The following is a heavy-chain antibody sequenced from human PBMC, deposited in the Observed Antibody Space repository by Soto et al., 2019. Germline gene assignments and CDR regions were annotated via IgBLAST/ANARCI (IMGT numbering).Heavy chain of an antibody. CDR2: ISYDGSNK. CDR1: GFTFSSYG. J-gene: IGHJ6*02. Sequence: GGSLRLSCAASGFTFSSYGMHWVRQAPGKGLEWVAVISYDGSNKYYADSVKGRFTISRDNSKNTLYLQMNSLRAEDTAVYYCAKDHQEGSSWFYYYYGMDVWGQGTTVTVSS. CDR3: AKDHQEGSSWFYYYYGMDV. V-gene: IGHV3-30*18. D-gene: IGHD6-13*01.